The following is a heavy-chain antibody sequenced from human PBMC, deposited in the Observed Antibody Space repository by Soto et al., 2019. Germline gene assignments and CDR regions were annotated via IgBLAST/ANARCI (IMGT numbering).Heavy chain of an antibody. CDR1: GFTFSSYA. Sequence: QVQLVESGGGVVQPGRSLRLSCAASGFTFSSYAMHWVRQAPGKGLEWVAVISYDGSNKYYADSVKGRFTISRDNSKSTLYLQMNSLRAEDTAVYYCARWYSNYGAVGYYGGMDVWGQGTTVTVSS. CDR2: ISYDGSNK. CDR3: ARWYSNYGAVGYYGGMDV. J-gene: IGHJ6*02. V-gene: IGHV3-30-3*01. D-gene: IGHD4-4*01.